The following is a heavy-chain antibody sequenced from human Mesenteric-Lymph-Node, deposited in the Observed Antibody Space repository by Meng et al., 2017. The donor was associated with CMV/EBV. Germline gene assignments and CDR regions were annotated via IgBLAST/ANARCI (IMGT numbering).Heavy chain of an antibody. D-gene: IGHD4-23*01. CDR3: AREGRKFSGGSGFDP. CDR1: GASLSSDSYS. V-gene: IGHV4-31*02. J-gene: IGHJ5*02. CDR2: IYYGGRA. Sequence: SGASLSSDSYSWSWIRQHPGKGLEWIGYIYYGGRAPYKPSLKGRVTISVDASKNQFSLKLTSVTAADTAVYYCAREGRKFSGGSGFDPWGQGTLVTVSS.